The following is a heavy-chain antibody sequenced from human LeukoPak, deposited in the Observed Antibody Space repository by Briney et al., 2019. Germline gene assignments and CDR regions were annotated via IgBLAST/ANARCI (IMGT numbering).Heavy chain of an antibody. Sequence: GGSLRLSCAASGFTFSSYSMTWVRQAPGEGLEWVSSISSSSSYIYYADSVKGRFTISRDNAKNSLYLQMNSLRAEDTAVYYCARESGSGWYKVDAFDIRGQGTMVTASS. CDR2: ISSSSSYI. D-gene: IGHD6-19*01. CDR1: GFTFSSYS. J-gene: IGHJ3*02. CDR3: ARESGSGWYKVDAFDI. V-gene: IGHV3-21*01.